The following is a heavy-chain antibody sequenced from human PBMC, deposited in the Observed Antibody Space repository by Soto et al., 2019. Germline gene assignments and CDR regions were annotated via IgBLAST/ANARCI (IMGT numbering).Heavy chain of an antibody. CDR3: ARGADDYGDYDWFGP. Sequence: ASVKVSCKASGYTFTSYYMHWVRQAPGQGLEWMGIINPSGGSTSYAQKFQGRVTMTRDTSTSTVYMELSSLRSEDTAVYYCARGADDYGDYDWFGPWGQGTLVTAPQ. CDR1: GYTFTSYY. D-gene: IGHD4-17*01. J-gene: IGHJ5*02. CDR2: INPSGGST. V-gene: IGHV1-46*03.